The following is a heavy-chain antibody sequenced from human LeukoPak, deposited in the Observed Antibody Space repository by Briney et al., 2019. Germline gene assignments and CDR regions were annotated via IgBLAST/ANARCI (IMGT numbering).Heavy chain of an antibody. CDR2: IRYDGLKE. D-gene: IGHD2-21*01. CDR3: ANDQGTFRSYGYFDY. J-gene: IGHJ4*02. CDR1: GFSFSTYD. V-gene: IGHV3-30*02. Sequence: PGGSLRLSCATSGFSFSTYDMHWVRQAPGKGLEWVAHIRYDGLKERYADSVRGRVTVSRDNSKNTLYLQMNSLRAEDTAVYYCANDQGTFRSYGYFDYWGQGTLVPVSS.